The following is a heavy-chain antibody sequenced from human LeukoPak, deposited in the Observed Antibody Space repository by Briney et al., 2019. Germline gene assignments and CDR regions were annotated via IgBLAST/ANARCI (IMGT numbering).Heavy chain of an antibody. V-gene: IGHV3-33*01. J-gene: IGHJ6*02. CDR1: GFTFSSYG. CDR2: IWYDGSNK. CDR3: ARDTGKYGMDV. D-gene: IGHD1-14*01. Sequence: GSLGLSCAASGFTFSSYGMHWVRQAPGKGLEWVAVIWYDGSNKYYADSVKGRFTISRDNSKNTLYLQMNSLRAEDTAVYYCARDTGKYGMDVWGQGTTVTVSS.